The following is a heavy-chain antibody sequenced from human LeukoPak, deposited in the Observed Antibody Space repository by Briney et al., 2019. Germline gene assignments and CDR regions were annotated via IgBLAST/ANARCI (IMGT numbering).Heavy chain of an antibody. CDR2: FDPEDGET. D-gene: IGHD3-10*01. CDR1: GYTLTDVS. J-gene: IGHJ4*02. Sequence: ASVKVSCKVSGYTLTDVSMHWVRQAPGKGLEWMGGFDPEDGETIYAQKFQGRVTMTEDTSTDTAHMELSSLRSEDTAVYYCATNLGIWFDKNNTWGQGTLVTVSS. V-gene: IGHV1-24*01. CDR3: ATNLGIWFDKNNT.